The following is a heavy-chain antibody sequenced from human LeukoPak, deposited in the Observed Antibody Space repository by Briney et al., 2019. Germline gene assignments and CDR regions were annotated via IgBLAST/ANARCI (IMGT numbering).Heavy chain of an antibody. Sequence: SQTLSLTCAISGDSVSRNSAAWNWIRQSPSRGLEWLGRTYYRSKWYNDYAVSVESRITINPDTSKNQFSLQLNSVTPEDTAVYYCARTDGDRDGYNFWFDPWGQGTLVTVSS. CDR3: ARTDGDRDGYNFWFDP. D-gene: IGHD5-24*01. V-gene: IGHV6-1*01. CDR1: GDSVSRNSAA. CDR2: TYYRSKWYN. J-gene: IGHJ5*02.